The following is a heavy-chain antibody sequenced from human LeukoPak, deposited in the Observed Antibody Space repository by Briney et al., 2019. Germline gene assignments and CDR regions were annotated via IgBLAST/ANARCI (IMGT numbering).Heavy chain of an antibody. CDR1: GGSISSGGYS. J-gene: IGHJ4*02. CDR2: IYHSGST. D-gene: IGHD6-13*01. CDR3: ARGTGIAAAGYYFDY. Sequence: TLSLTCPVSGGSISSGGYSWSWIRQPPGKGLEWIGYIYHSGSTYYNPSLKSRVTISVDRSKNQFSLKLSSVTAADTAVYYCARGTGIAAAGYYFDYWGQGTLVTVSS. V-gene: IGHV4-30-2*01.